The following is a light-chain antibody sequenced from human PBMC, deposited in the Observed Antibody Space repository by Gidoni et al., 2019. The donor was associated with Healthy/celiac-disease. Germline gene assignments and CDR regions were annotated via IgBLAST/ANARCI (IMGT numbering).Light chain of an antibody. CDR2: DAS. CDR1: QDISHY. V-gene: IGKV1-33*01. Sequence: DSQMTQSPSSLSASVGDRVTSTCQSRQDISHYLNWYQQKPGTAPKLIIYDASNLETGVPSRFSGSVSGTDFTFTISSLQPEDIATYYCQQYDNLPLTFGPGAKVDIK. J-gene: IGKJ3*01. CDR3: QQYDNLPLT.